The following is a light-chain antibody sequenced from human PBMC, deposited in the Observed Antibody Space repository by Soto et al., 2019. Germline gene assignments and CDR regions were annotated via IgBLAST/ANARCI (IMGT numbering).Light chain of an antibody. CDR2: WAS. V-gene: IGKV4-1*01. CDR1: QSVLYTFDNRNY. Sequence: DIVMTQSPDSLAVSLGTRATLNCRSSQSVLYTFDNRNYLAWYQKKPGQPPKLLITWASTRESGVPDRFSGIGSGTHFTLTISRRQAEDVAVYYCQQYYNLPVTFGQGTKVDTK. J-gene: IGKJ1*01. CDR3: QQYYNLPVT.